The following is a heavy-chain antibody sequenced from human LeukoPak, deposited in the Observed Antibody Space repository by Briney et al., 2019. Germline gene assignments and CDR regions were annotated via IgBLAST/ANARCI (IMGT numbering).Heavy chain of an antibody. D-gene: IGHD6-19*01. J-gene: IGHJ6*02. CDR2: IYTSGST. CDR3: AREILSSGWSYYYYYGMDV. CDR1: GGSISSYY. V-gene: IGHV4-4*07. Sequence: SETLSLTCTVAGGSISSYYWSWIRQPAGKGLEWNGRIYTSGSTNYNPSLKSRVTMSVDTSKHQFCLKLSSVTAADTAVYYCAREILSSGWSYYYYYGMDVWGQGTTVTVSS.